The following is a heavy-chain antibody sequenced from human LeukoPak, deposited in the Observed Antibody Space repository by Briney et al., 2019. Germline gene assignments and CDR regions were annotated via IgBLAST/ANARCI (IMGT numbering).Heavy chain of an antibody. CDR1: GGSISSSSYY. Sequence: SETLSLTCTVSGGSISSSSYYWGWIRQPPGKGLEWIGSIYYSGSTYYNPSLKSRVTISVDTSKNQFSLKLSSVTAADTAVYYCARGLVGGSWLQPPVVAGAFDIWGQGTMITVSS. CDR3: ARGLVGGSWLQPPVVAGAFDI. D-gene: IGHD6-13*01. J-gene: IGHJ3*02. V-gene: IGHV4-39*07. CDR2: IYYSGST.